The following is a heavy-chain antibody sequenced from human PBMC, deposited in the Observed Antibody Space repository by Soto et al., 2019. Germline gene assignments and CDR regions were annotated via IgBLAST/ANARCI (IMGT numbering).Heavy chain of an antibody. CDR3: ASGIQLWLRRINNGYSG. CDR2: IIPMFGTA. V-gene: IGHV1-69*12. Sequence: QVQLVQSGAEVKKPESSVKVSCKAPGGTFSTYAISWVRQAPGQGLEWMGGIIPMFGTASYAQRFQDRVTSTVDESTNTVYMELSSLRSEDTAVYSGASGIQLWLRRINNGYSGWGQGTLVTVSS. CDR1: GGTFSTYA. J-gene: IGHJ4*02. D-gene: IGHD5-18*01.